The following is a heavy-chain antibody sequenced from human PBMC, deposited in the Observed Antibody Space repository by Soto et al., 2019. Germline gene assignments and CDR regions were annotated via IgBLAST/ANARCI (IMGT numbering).Heavy chain of an antibody. CDR3: ANQYGDYDYFDY. J-gene: IGHJ4*02. CDR1: GFTFSSYG. D-gene: IGHD4-17*01. Sequence: GGSLRLSCAASGFTFSSYGMHWVRQAPGKGLEWVAVISYDGSNKYYADYVKGRFTISRDNSKNTLYLQMNSLRAEDTAVYYCANQYGDYDYFDYWGQGTLVTVSS. V-gene: IGHV3-30*18. CDR2: ISYDGSNK.